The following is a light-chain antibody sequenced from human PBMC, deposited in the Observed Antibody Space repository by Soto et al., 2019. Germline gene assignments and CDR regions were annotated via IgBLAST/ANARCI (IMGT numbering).Light chain of an antibody. CDR1: SGSIANNY. Sequence: NFMLTQPHSVSESPGKTVTISCTRSSGSIANNYVQWYQQRPGSAPTTVIYENKLRPSGGPGRFSGSTDGSSNSASLTISGLQAEDDADYHCQSFDADFVIFGGGTKLNVL. V-gene: IGLV6-57*04. J-gene: IGLJ2*01. CDR3: QSFDADFVI. CDR2: ENK.